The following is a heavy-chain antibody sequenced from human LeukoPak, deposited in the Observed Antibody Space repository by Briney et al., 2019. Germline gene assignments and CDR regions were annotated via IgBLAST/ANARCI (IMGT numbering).Heavy chain of an antibody. Sequence: GGSLRLSCAASGFTFSSYAMSWVRQAPGKGLEWVSAISGSGGSTYYADSVKGRFTISRDNSKNTLYLQMNSLRADDTAVYYCAKGQQWLVRGDWFDPWGQRTLVTVSS. CDR1: GFTFSSYA. V-gene: IGHV3-23*01. D-gene: IGHD6-19*01. J-gene: IGHJ5*02. CDR2: ISGSGGST. CDR3: AKGQQWLVRGDWFDP.